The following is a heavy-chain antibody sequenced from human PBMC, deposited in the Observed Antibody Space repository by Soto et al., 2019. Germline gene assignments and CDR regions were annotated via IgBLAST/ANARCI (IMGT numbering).Heavy chain of an antibody. CDR2: ISAYNGNT. J-gene: IGHJ4*02. CDR1: GFTFTSYA. D-gene: IGHD3-16*01. CDR3: ARHLTGWPPVGVDS. V-gene: IGHV1-18*01. Sequence: QVHLVQSGAEVKKPGASVKVSCKASGFTFTSYAITWVRQAPGQGLEWMGWISAYNGNTNYAQNLQGIVTMTTDTCTTTAYMELGSLTSDDAAVYYCARHLTGWPPVGVDSWGQGTLVTVSS.